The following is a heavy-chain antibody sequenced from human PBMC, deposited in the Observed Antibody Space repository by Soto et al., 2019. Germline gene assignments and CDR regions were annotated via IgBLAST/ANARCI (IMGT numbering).Heavy chain of an antibody. CDR1: GFTFSNYA. D-gene: IGHD6-13*01. CDR3: AKRPLTAASFDY. V-gene: IGHV3-23*01. J-gene: IGHJ4*02. CDR2: ITGSGGGT. Sequence: EVQLLESGGGLVQPGGSLRLSCAASGFTFSNYAMTWVRQAPGKGLEWVSVITGSGGGTYFVDSVKGRFTISRDNSKNTVHLQMNSLRAEDTAVYYCAKRPLTAASFDYWGQGTLVTVSS.